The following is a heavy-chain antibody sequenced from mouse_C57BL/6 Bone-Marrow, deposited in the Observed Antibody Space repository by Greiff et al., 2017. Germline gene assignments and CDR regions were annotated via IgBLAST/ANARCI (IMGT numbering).Heavy chain of an antibody. D-gene: IGHD1-1*02. J-gene: IGHJ2*01. CDR3: ARSGGVDY. CDR1: GYTFTSYW. V-gene: IGHV1-59*01. CDR2: IVPSDSYT. Sequence: VQLQQPGAELVRPGTSVKLSCKASGYTFTSYWMHWVKQRPGQGLEWIGVIVPSDSYTNYNQKFKGKATLTVDTSSSTAYMQLSSLTSEDSAVYYCARSGGVDYWGQGTTLTVSS.